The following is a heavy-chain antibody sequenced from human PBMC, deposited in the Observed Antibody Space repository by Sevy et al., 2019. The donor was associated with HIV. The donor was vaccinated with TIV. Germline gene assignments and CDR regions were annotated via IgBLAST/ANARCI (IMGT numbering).Heavy chain of an antibody. CDR1: GFTFSSYA. D-gene: IGHD6-19*01. CDR2: ISYDGSNK. J-gene: IGHJ6*02. CDR3: ARDPYSSGWYPSYYGMDV. V-gene: IGHV3-30*04. Sequence: GGSLRLSCAASGFTFSSYAMHWVRQAPGKGLEWVAVISYDGSNKYYADSVKARFTISRDNSKNTLYLQMNSLRAEDTAVYYCARDPYSSGWYPSYYGMDVWGQGTTVTVSS.